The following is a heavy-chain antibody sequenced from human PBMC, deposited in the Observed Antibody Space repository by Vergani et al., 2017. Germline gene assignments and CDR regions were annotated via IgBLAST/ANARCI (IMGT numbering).Heavy chain of an antibody. CDR2: ISSSSSYI. CDR1: GFTFSSYS. D-gene: IGHD3-3*01. J-gene: IGHJ3*02. Sequence: EVQRVESGGGLVKPGGSLRLSCAASGFTFSSYSMNWVRQAPGKGLEWVSSISSSSSYIYYADSVKGRFTISRDNAKNSLYLQMNSLRAEDTAVYYCAREANLRFLEWLLSDAFDIWGQGTMVTVSS. V-gene: IGHV3-21*01. CDR3: AREANLRFLEWLLSDAFDI.